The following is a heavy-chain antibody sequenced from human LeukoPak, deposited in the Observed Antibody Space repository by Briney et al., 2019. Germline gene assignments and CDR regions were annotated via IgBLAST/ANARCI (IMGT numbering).Heavy chain of an antibody. D-gene: IGHD3-10*01. V-gene: IGHV4-39*01. CDR1: GGSISSSSYY. CDR3: ARHSITMVRGVKPAPAFDI. CDR2: IYYSGST. J-gene: IGHJ3*02. Sequence: SETLSLTCTVSGGSISSSSYYWGWIRQPPGKGLEGIGRIYYSGSTYYNPSLKSRVTISVDTSKNQFSLKLSSVTAADTAVYYCARHSITMVRGVKPAPAFDIWGQGTMVTVSS.